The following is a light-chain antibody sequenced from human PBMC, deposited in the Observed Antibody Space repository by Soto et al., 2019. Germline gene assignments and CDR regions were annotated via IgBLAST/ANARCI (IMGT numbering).Light chain of an antibody. CDR3: AAWDGSLNGGV. CDR1: CSNIGSNT. CDR2: SND. Sequence: QSVLTQAPSASGTPGQRVTISCSGSCSNIGSNTVSWYQQVPGTAPKLLIYSNDQRPSGVPDRFSGSKSGTSASLAIGGLQSEDEADYYCAAWDGSLNGGVFGGGTKLTVL. J-gene: IGLJ2*01. V-gene: IGLV1-44*01.